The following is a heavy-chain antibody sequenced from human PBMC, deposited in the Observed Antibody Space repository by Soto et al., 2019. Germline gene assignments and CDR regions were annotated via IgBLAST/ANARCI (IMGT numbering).Heavy chain of an antibody. J-gene: IGHJ6*02. Sequence: QVQLVQSGPEVKKPGASVNVSCKASAYSYTSYGISWVRQAPGQGLEWMGWISAYNGQTNYAQKFRGRVTFTTDASTSTAFMQLRSLRSDDTAMYSCARDGRKELWAEGLNAMDVWGQGTTVTV. CDR1: AYSYTSYG. CDR2: ISAYNGQT. V-gene: IGHV1-18*01. CDR3: ARDGRKELWAEGLNAMDV. D-gene: IGHD3-16*01.